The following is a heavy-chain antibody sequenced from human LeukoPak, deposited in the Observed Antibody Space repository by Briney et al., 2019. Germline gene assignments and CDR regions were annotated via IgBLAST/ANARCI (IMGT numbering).Heavy chain of an antibody. V-gene: IGHV1-2*02. D-gene: IGHD5-18*01. J-gene: IGHJ4*02. Sequence: ASVKVSCKASGYTFTGYYMHWVRQASGQGLEWMGWINPNSGGTNYAQKFQGRVTMTRDTSISTAYMELSRLRSDDTAVYYCARGHSYGWGFDYWGQETLVTVSS. CDR2: INPNSGGT. CDR3: ARGHSYGWGFDY. CDR1: GYTFTGYY.